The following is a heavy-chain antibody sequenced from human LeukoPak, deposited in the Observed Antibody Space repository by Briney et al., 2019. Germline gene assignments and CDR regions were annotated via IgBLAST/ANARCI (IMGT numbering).Heavy chain of an antibody. CDR3: ATDLRTVTTFGHYYHGMDD. CDR1: GFAFSDAR. J-gene: IGHJ6*02. V-gene: IGHV3-15*01. Sequence: GGSLRLSCAASGFAFSDARMNWVRQAPGKGLYLVGRIKSKADGATTDYGTTVKGRFTISRDDSKNTFYLEMKSLKTEDTGVYYCATDLRTVTTFGHYYHGMDDWGQGTTVTVSS. CDR2: IKSKADGATT. D-gene: IGHD4-17*01.